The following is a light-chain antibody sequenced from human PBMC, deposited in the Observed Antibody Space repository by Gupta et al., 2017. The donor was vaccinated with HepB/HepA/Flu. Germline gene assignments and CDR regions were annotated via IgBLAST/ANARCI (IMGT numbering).Light chain of an antibody. CDR1: QSVGSDY. Sequence: VLTQSPGTLSLSPGERATLSCRDSQSVGSDYLAWYQQKPGQGPRLVIYGVSNRATGIPDRFSGSGSGTDFTLTISRLEPEDFAVYYCQKYGNSPLYSFGQGTKLEIK. CDR2: GVS. V-gene: IGKV3-20*01. CDR3: QKYGNSPLYS. J-gene: IGKJ2*03.